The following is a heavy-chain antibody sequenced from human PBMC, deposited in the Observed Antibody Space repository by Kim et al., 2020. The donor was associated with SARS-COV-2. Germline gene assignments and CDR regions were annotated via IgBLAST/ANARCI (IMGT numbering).Heavy chain of an antibody. Sequence: SETLSLTCTVSGGSISSGGYYWSWIRQHPGKGLEWIGYIYYSGSTYYNPSLKSRVTISVDTSKNQFSLKLSSVTAADTAVYYCARGSVTTDTPSDNWFDPWGQGTLVTVSS. CDR1: GGSISSGGYY. J-gene: IGHJ5*02. CDR3: ARGSVTTDTPSDNWFDP. D-gene: IGHD4-17*01. CDR2: IYYSGST. V-gene: IGHV4-31*03.